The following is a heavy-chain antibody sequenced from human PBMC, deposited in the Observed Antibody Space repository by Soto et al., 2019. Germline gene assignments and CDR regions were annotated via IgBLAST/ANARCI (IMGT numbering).Heavy chain of an antibody. J-gene: IGHJ5*02. D-gene: IGHD6-6*01. Sequence: ASVKVSCKASGYTFTSYAMHWVRQAPGQRLEWMGWINAGNGNTKYSQKFQGRVTITRDTSASTAYMELSSLRSEDTAVYYCAREAGQLVQVWYNWFDPWGQGTLVTVSS. CDR1: GYTFTSYA. CDR2: INAGNGNT. V-gene: IGHV1-3*01. CDR3: AREAGQLVQVWYNWFDP.